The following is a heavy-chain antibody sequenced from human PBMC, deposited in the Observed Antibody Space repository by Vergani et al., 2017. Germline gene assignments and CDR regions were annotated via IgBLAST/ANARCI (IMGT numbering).Heavy chain of an antibody. CDR2: IYSGGST. CDR3: ARVPSEGSGSYDPYYMDV. V-gene: IGHV3-53*01. CDR1: GFTVSSNY. J-gene: IGHJ6*03. Sequence: EVQLVESGGGLIQPGGSLRLSCAASGFTVSSNYMSWVRQAPGKGLEWVSVIYSGGSTYYADSVKGRFTISRDNSKNTLYLQMNSLRAEDTAVYYCARVPSEGSGSYDPYYMDVWGKGTTVTVSS. D-gene: IGHD3-10*01.